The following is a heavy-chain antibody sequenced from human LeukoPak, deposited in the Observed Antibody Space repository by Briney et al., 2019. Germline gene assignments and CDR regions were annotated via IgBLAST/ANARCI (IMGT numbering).Heavy chain of an antibody. CDR2: ISSSSSYI. Sequence: GGSLRLSCAASGFTFSTYSMNWVRQAPGKGLEWVSSISSSSSYIYYADSVKGRFTISRDNAKNSLYLQMYSLRAEDTAAYYCAQEPPTVTIWRDGFDPWGQGTLVTVSS. J-gene: IGHJ5*02. CDR3: AQEPPTVTIWRDGFDP. V-gene: IGHV3-21*01. CDR1: GFTFSTYS. D-gene: IGHD4-11*01.